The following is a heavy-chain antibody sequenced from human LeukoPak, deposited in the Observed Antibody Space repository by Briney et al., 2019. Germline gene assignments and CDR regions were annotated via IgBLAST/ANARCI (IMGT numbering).Heavy chain of an antibody. CDR2: ISYNGSII. J-gene: IGHJ4*02. Sequence: PGGSLRLSCAASGFTFSSYSMNWVRQAPGKGLEWVAFISYNGSIIYYADSVKGRFTISRDNSKNTLYLQMNSLKPEDTAVYYCAKDRGWELLLLDYWGQGTLVTVSS. D-gene: IGHD1-26*01. CDR3: AKDRGWELLLLDY. V-gene: IGHV3-30*02. CDR1: GFTFSSYS.